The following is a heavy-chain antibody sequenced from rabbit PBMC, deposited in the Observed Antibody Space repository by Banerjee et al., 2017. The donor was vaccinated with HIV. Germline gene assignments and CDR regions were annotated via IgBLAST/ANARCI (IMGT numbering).Heavy chain of an antibody. CDR3: ARDLAGVIGWNFDL. CDR2: IDTGSSGSA. D-gene: IGHD4-1*01. J-gene: IGHJ4*01. V-gene: IGHV1S45*01. CDR1: GFTLSSYW. Sequence: QEQLEESGGDLVQPEGSLTLTCTASGFTLSSYWICWVRQAPGKGLEWSACIDTGSSGSAGYASWAKGRFTISKTSSTTVTLQMTSLTAADTATYFCARDLAGVIGWNFDLWGPGTLSPS.